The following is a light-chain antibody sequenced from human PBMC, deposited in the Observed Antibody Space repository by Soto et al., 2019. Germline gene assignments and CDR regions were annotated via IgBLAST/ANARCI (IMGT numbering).Light chain of an antibody. CDR3: QQYGSSSYT. CDR1: QSISSSY. J-gene: IGKJ2*01. Sequence: EIVLTQSPGTLSLSPGERATLSCRASQSISSSYLAWYQQKPGQAPRLLIYAASSRATGIPDRFSGSGSGTDFTLTISRLEPEGFAVYYCQQYGSSSYTFGRGTQLEIK. V-gene: IGKV3-20*01. CDR2: AAS.